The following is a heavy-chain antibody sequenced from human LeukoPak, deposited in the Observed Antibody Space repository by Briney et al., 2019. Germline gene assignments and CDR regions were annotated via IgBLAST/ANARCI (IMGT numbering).Heavy chain of an antibody. V-gene: IGHV4-38-2*02. CDR2: IYYSGST. CDR1: DYSISSGYY. D-gene: IGHD6-6*01. Sequence: PSETLSLTCTVSDYSISSGYYWGWIRQPPGKGLEWIGYIYYSGSTNYNPSLKSRVTISVDTSKNQFSLKLSSVTAADTAVYYCARGVEYSSSHIFDYWGQGTLVTVSS. CDR3: ARGVEYSSSHIFDY. J-gene: IGHJ4*02.